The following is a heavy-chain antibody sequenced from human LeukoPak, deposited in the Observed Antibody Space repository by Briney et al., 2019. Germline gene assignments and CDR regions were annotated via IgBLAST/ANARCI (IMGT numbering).Heavy chain of an antibody. D-gene: IGHD5-12*01. CDR2: FDPEDGET. J-gene: IGHJ4*02. CDR3: ARDLNSGYGDY. CDR1: GYTLTELS. Sequence: ASVKVSCKVSGYTLTELSMHWVRQAPGKGLEWMGRFDPEDGETIYAQKFQGRVTMTTDTSTSTAYMDLGSLRSDDTAVYYCARDLNSGYGDYWGQGTLVTVSS. V-gene: IGHV1-24*01.